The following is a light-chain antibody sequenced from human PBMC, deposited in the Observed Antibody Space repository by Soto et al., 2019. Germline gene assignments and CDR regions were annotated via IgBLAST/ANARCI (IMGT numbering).Light chain of an antibody. J-gene: IGKJ3*01. V-gene: IGKV1-5*03. CDR1: QSISSW. CDR3: QPYNSYPLT. Sequence: DIQMTQSPSTLSASVGDRVTITCRASQSISSWLAWYQQKPGKAPNLLIYKASSLQSGVPSRFSGSGSGTEFILSISSLQPDDFATYYCQPYNSYPLTFGPGTKADIK. CDR2: KAS.